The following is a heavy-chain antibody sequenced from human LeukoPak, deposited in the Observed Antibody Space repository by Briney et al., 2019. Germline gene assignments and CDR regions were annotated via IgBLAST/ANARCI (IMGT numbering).Heavy chain of an antibody. J-gene: IGHJ6*04. CDR3: AELGITMIGGV. CDR1: GYTFTSYY. Sequence: ASVKVSCKSSGYTFTSYYMHWVRQAPGQGLEWMGIINPSGGSTSYAQKFQGRVTMTRDTSTSTVYMELNSLRAEDTAVYYCAELGITMIGGVWGKGTTVTISS. D-gene: IGHD3-10*02. V-gene: IGHV1-46*01. CDR2: INPSGGST.